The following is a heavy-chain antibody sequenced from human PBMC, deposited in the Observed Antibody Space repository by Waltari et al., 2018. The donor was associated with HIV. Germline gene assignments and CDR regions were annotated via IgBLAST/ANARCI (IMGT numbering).Heavy chain of an antibody. Sequence: QLQLQESGPGLVKPSETLSLTCTVSGGSISSTSYYWGWIRQPPGKGLEWIGTIYYSGSTSYNPSLKSRVTISVDTSKNQFSLKLSPVTAADTAVYYCARLRGRGGITMIVPRFDPWGQGTLVTVSS. CDR3: ARLRGRGGITMIVPRFDP. V-gene: IGHV4-39*01. CDR2: IYYSGST. D-gene: IGHD3-22*01. J-gene: IGHJ5*02. CDR1: GGSISSTSYY.